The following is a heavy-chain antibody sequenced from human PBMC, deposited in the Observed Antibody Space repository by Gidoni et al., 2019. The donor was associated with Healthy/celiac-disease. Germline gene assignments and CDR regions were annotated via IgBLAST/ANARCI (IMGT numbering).Heavy chain of an antibody. J-gene: IGHJ6*02. V-gene: IGHV4-4*07. CDR2: IYTSGST. CDR3: ARDLKTNDWLPQTYYYYGMDV. Sequence: QVQLQESGPGLVKPSETLSLTCTVSGGSISSYYWSWIRQPAGKGLEWIGRIYTSGSTNYNPSLKSRVTMSVDTSKNQFSLKLSSVTAADTAVYYCARDLKTNDWLPQTYYYYGMDVWGQGTTVTVSS. CDR1: GGSISSYY. D-gene: IGHD1-1*01.